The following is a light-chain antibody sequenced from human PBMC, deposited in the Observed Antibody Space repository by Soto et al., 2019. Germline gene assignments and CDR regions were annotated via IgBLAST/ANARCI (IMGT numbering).Light chain of an antibody. CDR3: QQNYSATWT. CDR1: QGISTY. Sequence: DIQMTQSPSSLSASVGDRLTITCRASQGISTYLNWHQQKPGKAPKLLIYAASTLQSGVPSRFSGSGSETDFTLTISSLQPEDFATYSCQQNYSATWTFGQGTKVDIK. J-gene: IGKJ1*01. V-gene: IGKV1-39*01. CDR2: AAS.